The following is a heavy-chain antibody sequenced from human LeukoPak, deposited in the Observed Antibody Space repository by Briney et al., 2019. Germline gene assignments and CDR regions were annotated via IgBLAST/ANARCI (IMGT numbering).Heavy chain of an antibody. CDR1: GYSITTDW. CDR2: IYPGDSDT. CDR3: ARHHEPPTYYTDY. J-gene: IGHJ4*02. V-gene: IGHV5-51*01. Sequence: GESLKISCQAAGYSITTDWPGWVRHVPGKGLEWMGMIYPGDSDTRYSPSFEGQVTISADTSINTAFLQWSSLKASDTAMYVCARHHEPPTYYTDYWGQGTLVTVSS.